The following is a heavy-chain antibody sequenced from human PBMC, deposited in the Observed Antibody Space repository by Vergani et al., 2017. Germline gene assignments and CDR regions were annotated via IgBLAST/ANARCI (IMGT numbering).Heavy chain of an antibody. J-gene: IGHJ2*01. V-gene: IGHV4-59*01. CDR1: GGSISSYY. CDR2: IYYSGST. D-gene: IGHD3-10*01. CDR3: ARDSLLWFGELSMPYWYFDL. Sequence: QVQLQESGPGLVKPSETLSLTCTVSGGSISSYYWSWIRQPPGKGLEWIGYIYYSGSTNYNPSLKSRVTISVDTSKNQFSLKLSSVTAADTAVYYCARDSLLWFGELSMPYWYFDLWGRGTLVTVSS.